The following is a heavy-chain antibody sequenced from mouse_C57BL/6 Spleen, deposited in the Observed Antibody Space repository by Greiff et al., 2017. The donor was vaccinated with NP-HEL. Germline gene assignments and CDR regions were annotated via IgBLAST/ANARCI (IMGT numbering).Heavy chain of an antibody. CDR3: ARGNYGSDFDY. J-gene: IGHJ2*01. V-gene: IGHV1-82*01. CDR1: GYAFSSSW. CDR2: IYPGDGDT. D-gene: IGHD1-1*01. Sequence: QVQLKESGPELVKPGASVKISCKASGYAFSSSWMNWVKQRPGKGLEWIGRIYPGDGDTNYNGKFKGKATLTADKSSSTAYMQLSSLTSEDSAVYFCARGNYGSDFDYWGQGTTLTVSS.